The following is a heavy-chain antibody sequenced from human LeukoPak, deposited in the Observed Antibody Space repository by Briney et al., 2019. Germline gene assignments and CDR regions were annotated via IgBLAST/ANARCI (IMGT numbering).Heavy chain of an antibody. J-gene: IGHJ6*02. CDR3: ARDRLLWFGELLKPIRDYYYYYGMDV. CDR2: IWYDGSNK. V-gene: IGHV3-33*08. D-gene: IGHD3-10*01. CDR1: GFTFSSYG. Sequence: PGRSLRLSCAASGFTFSSYGMHWVRQAPGKGLEWVAVIWYDGSNKYYADSVKGRFTISRDNSKNTLYLQMNSLRAEDTAVYYCARDRLLWFGELLKPIRDYYYYYGMDVWGQGTTVTVSS.